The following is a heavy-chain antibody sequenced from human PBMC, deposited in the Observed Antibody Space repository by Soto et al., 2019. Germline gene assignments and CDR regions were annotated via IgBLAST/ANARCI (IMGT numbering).Heavy chain of an antibody. Sequence: SETLSLTCTVSGGSISSYYWSWIRQPPGKGLEWIGYIYYSGSTNYNPSLKSRVTISVDTSRNQFSLKLSSVTAADTAVYYCARNMGQLVFYGMDVWGQGTTVTVSS. CDR2: IYYSGST. CDR3: ARNMGQLVFYGMDV. CDR1: GGSISSYY. V-gene: IGHV4-59*01. D-gene: IGHD6-6*01. J-gene: IGHJ6*02.